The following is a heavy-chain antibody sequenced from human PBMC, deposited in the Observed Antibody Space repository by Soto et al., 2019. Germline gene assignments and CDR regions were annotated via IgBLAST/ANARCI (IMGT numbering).Heavy chain of an antibody. CDR2: IYHSGST. J-gene: IGHJ6*02. CDR3: ARALYCSGGSCSPLRGMDV. V-gene: IGHV4-38-2*01. CDR1: GYSISSGYY. Sequence: SETLSLTCAVSGYSISSGYYWGWIRQPPGKGLEWIGTIYHSGSTYYNPSLKSRVTISVDTSKNQFSLKVNSVTAADTAVYYCARALYCSGGSCSPLRGMDVWGLGTTVTVAS. D-gene: IGHD2-15*01.